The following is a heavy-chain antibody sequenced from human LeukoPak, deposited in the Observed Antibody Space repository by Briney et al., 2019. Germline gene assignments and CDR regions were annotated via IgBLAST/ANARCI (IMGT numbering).Heavy chain of an antibody. CDR3: ARVGYSGYDLSDLRNWFDP. CDR2: INSNSSEI. V-gene: IGHV3-21*01. J-gene: IGHJ5*02. CDR1: GFTFSSYS. D-gene: IGHD5-12*01. Sequence: GGSLRLSCAASGFTFSSYSMNWVRQAPGKGLEWVSSINSNSSEIYYADSVKGRFTISRDNAKNSLYLQMNSLRAEDTAVYYCARVGYSGYDLSDLRNWFDPWGQGTLVTVSS.